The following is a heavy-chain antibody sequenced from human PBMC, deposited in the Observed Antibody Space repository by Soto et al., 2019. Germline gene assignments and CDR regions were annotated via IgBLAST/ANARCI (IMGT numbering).Heavy chain of an antibody. CDR3: TTGITIFGVVIIPGDYYYGMDV. CDR2: IKSKTGGGTT. D-gene: IGHD3-3*01. V-gene: IGHV3-15*07. CDR1: GFTFSNAW. J-gene: IGHJ6*02. Sequence: GGSLRLSCAASGFTFSNAWMNWVRQAPGKGLEWVGRIKSKTGGGTTDYAAPVKGRFTISRDDSKNTLYLQMNSLKTEDTAVYYCTTGITIFGVVIIPGDYYYGMDVWGQGTTVTVSS.